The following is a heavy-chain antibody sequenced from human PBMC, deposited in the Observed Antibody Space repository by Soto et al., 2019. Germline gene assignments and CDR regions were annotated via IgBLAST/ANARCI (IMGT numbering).Heavy chain of an antibody. J-gene: IGHJ4*02. CDR1: GGSISSGGYY. Sequence: SETLSLTCTVSGGSISSGGYYWSWIRQHPGKGLEWIGYIYYSGSTYYNPSLKSRVTISVDTSKNQFSLKLSSVTAADTAVYYCARGVEMATNVDYWGQGTLVTVSS. V-gene: IGHV4-31*03. CDR3: ARGVEMATNVDY. CDR2: IYYSGST. D-gene: IGHD5-12*01.